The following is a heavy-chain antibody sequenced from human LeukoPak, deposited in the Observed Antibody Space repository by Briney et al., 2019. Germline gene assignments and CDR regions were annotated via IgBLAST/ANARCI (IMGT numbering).Heavy chain of an antibody. D-gene: IGHD3-9*01. CDR1: GFSLTTSGVA. CDR2: IYWNDDK. J-gene: IGHJ4*02. CDR3: AHQNYDILTGFWNTGLDY. V-gene: IGHV2-5*01. Sequence: GSGPTLVNPTQTLTLTCTFSGFSLTTSGVAVGWIRQPPGKALEWLALIYWNDDKRYSPSLKTRLAITRDTSKNHVVLTLTNMDPVDTGTYCCAHQNYDILTGFWNTGLDYWGQGTLVTVSS.